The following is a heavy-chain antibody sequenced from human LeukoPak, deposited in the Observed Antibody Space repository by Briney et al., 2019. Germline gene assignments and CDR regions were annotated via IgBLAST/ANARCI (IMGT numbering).Heavy chain of an antibody. CDR1: GYTFTGYY. CDR2: INPKSGGT. D-gene: IGHD3-22*01. CDR3: AREREFRYYSDSSAYYRQLVDF. J-gene: IGHJ4*02. V-gene: IGHV1-2*02. Sequence: ASVKVSCKASGYTFTGYYIQWIRQAPGQGLEWMGWINPKSGGTNSAQGFQGRVTMTRDTSISTDYMELTRLTSDDTAVYYCAREREFRYYSDSSAYYRQLVDFWGQGTLVTVSS.